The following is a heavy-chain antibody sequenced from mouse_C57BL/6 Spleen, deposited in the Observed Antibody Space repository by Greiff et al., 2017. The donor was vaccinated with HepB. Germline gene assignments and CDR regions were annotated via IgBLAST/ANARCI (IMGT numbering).Heavy chain of an antibody. J-gene: IGHJ3*01. CDR2: ISSGGSYT. Sequence: EVKLVESGGDLVKPGGSLKLSCAASGFTFSSYGMSWVRQTPDKRLEWVATISSGGSYTYYPDSVKGRFTISRDNAKNTRYLQMSSLKSEDTAMYYCARKDDPAWFAYWGQGTLVTVSA. V-gene: IGHV5-6*01. CDR1: GFTFSSYG. CDR3: ARKDDPAWFAY. D-gene: IGHD2-12*01.